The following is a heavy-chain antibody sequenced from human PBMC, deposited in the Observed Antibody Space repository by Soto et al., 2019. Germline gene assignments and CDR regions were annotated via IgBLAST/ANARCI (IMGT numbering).Heavy chain of an antibody. CDR3: AGGDDYGDFKISYYDYYGMDV. Sequence: QVQLVQSGAEVKKPGSSVKVSCKASGGTFSSYAISWVRQAPGQGLEWMGGIIPIFGTANYEQKFQGRVTITADESTSTAYMELSSLRSEDTAVYYCAGGDDYGDFKISYYDYYGMDVWGQGTTVTVSS. J-gene: IGHJ6*02. D-gene: IGHD4-17*01. V-gene: IGHV1-69*01. CDR1: GGTFSSYA. CDR2: IIPIFGTA.